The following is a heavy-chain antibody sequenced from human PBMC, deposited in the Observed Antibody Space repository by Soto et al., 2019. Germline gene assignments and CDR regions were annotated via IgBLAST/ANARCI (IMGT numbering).Heavy chain of an antibody. CDR2: INAGNGNT. CDR3: FRNDNWFDP. Sequence: ASVKVSCKAPGYTFTSYAMHWLRQAPGQRLEWMGWINAGNGNTKYSQKFQGRVTITRDTSASTAYMELSSLRSEDTAVYYCFRNDNWFDPWGQGPLVTVSP. CDR1: GYTFTSYA. V-gene: IGHV1-3*01. J-gene: IGHJ5*02.